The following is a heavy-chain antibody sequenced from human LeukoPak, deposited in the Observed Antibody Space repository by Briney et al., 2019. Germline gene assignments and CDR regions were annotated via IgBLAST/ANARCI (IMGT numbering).Heavy chain of an antibody. CDR2: ISGSGGST. CDR3: ARAVAVTTPFDY. J-gene: IGHJ4*02. V-gene: IGHV3-23*01. CDR1: GFTFSSYA. D-gene: IGHD4-4*01. Sequence: PGGSLRLSCAASGFTFSSYAMSWVRQAPGKGLEWVSAISGSGGSTYYADSVKCRFTISRHNSKNTLYLQMNSLRAEDTAVYYCARAVAVTTPFDYWGQGTLVTVSS.